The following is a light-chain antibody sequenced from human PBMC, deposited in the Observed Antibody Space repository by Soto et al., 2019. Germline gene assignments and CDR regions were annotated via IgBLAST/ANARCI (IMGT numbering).Light chain of an antibody. CDR3: SSFAPGRIYV. J-gene: IGLJ1*01. CDR1: SSDIGSYNY. Sequence: QSVLTQPASVSGSPGQSITISCTGTSSDIGSYNYVSWYQQYPDKAPKLIIYEVINRPSGVSDRFSGSKSGNTASLTISGLHAEEEADYYCSSFAPGRIYVFVSGTKVTVL. V-gene: IGLV2-14*01. CDR2: EVI.